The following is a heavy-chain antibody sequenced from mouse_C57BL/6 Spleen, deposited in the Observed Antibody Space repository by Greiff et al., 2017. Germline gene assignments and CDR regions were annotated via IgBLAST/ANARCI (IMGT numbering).Heavy chain of an antibody. V-gene: IGHV5-16*01. Sequence: EVKVVESEGGLVQPGSSMKLSCTASGFTFSDYYMAWVRQVPEKGLEWVANINYDGSSTYYLDSLKSRFIISRDNAKNILYLQMSSLKSEDTATYYCARDREGGRLFDYWGQGTTLTVSS. CDR2: INYDGSST. J-gene: IGHJ2*01. CDR1: GFTFSDYY. CDR3: ARDREGGRLFDY. D-gene: IGHD3-3*01.